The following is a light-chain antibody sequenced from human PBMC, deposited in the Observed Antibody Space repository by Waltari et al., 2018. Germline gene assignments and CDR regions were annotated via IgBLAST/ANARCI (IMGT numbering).Light chain of an antibody. CDR2: KAS. Sequence: DIQMTQSPSTLSASVGDRVTITCRASQSVNRLLALYQHKPGKAPKLLISKASALQNGVAPRFSGGGSGTEFTLTISNLQPDDSSTYYCQQYEAFPVTFGHGTKVEIK. CDR3: QQYEAFPVT. J-gene: IGKJ1*01. CDR1: QSVNRL. V-gene: IGKV1-5*03.